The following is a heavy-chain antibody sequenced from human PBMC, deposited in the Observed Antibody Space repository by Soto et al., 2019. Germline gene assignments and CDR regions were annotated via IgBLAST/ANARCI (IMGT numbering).Heavy chain of an antibody. J-gene: IGHJ6*02. V-gene: IGHV1-18*01. D-gene: IGHD2-8*01. Sequence: ASVKVSCKASGFTFSNYGLNWVRQAPGQGLEWMGWVSANNGHTNYAQNLQGRVSMTTDTSRSTAYMELRGLTFDDTAVYYCARYIESVTEKHFFFFFAVDVSAQVTTLAVSS. CDR1: GFTFSNYG. CDR2: VSANNGHT. CDR3: ARYIESVTEKHFFFFFAVDV.